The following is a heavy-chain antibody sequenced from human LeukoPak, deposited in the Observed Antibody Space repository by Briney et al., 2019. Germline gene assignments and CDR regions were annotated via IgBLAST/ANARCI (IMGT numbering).Heavy chain of an antibody. D-gene: IGHD3-22*01. V-gene: IGHV4-38-2*01. Sequence: SETLSLTCAVSGYSISGGYYWGWIRQPPGKGLEWIGNIFHSGISHYNPSLSSRLTMSVDTSKTQFSLNLRSVTAADTAVYYCVRTTYYYDTSGHLGFDHWGQGTLVTVSS. J-gene: IGHJ4*02. CDR3: VRTTYYYDTSGHLGFDH. CDR1: GYSISGGYY. CDR2: IFHSGIS.